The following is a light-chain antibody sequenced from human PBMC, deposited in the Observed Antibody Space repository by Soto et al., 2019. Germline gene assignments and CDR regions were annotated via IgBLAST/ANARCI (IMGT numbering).Light chain of an antibody. CDR2: ATS. V-gene: IGKV1-27*01. CDR1: QDIRNN. Sequence: DIQMTQSPSSLSAYVGDRITITCRASQDIRNNLAWYQQKPGKAPELLIFATSTLPAGVSSRFSGTASGTEFNLTISSVRPEDVAAYYCLRYDGAPHTFIFAGGTKVEIK. J-gene: IGKJ4*01. CDR3: LRYDGAPHTFI.